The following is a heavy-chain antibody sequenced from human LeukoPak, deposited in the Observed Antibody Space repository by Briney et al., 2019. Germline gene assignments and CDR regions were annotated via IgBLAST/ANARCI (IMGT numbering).Heavy chain of an antibody. CDR1: GGTFSSYA. D-gene: IGHD2-15*01. V-gene: IGHV1-69*13. Sequence: ASVKVSCKASGGTFSSYAISWVRQAPGQGLEWMGGIIPIFGTANYAQKFQGRVTITADESTSTAYMELSSLRSEDTAVYYCAREGYCSGGSCYLNAFDPWGQGTLVTVSS. CDR3: AREGYCSGGSCYLNAFDP. CDR2: IIPIFGTA. J-gene: IGHJ5*02.